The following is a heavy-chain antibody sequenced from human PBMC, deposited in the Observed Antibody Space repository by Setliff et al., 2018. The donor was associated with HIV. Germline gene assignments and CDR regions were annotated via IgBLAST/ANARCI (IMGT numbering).Heavy chain of an antibody. D-gene: IGHD3-22*01. CDR1: GYSFTTYS. J-gene: IGHJ4*02. V-gene: IGHV7-4-1*02. CDR3: ARDGYYYDSSGHLAYYFDY. CDR2: INTYTGNP. Sequence: ASVKVSCKASGYSFTTYSLNWVRQVPGQGLEWMGWINTYTGNPTHAQDFTGRFVFSLDTSVSTAYLQISSLKAEDIAVYYCARDGYYYDSSGHLAYYFDYWGQGTLVTVSS.